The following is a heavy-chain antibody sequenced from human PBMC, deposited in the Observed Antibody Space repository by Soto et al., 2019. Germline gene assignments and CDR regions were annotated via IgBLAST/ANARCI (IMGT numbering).Heavy chain of an antibody. CDR3: ATGPRAYSGSGRQPTWYSSSMDV. CDR1: GFTGDDYA. J-gene: IGHJ6*03. D-gene: IGHD3-10*01. V-gene: IGHV3-9*01. Sequence: LRLSCAASGFTGDDYAFNWVRQAPGKGLEWVSGISWKGGSIGYADSVKGRFIISTDNAKNSMYLQMNSLRAEATALYYCATGPRAYSGSGRQPTWYSSSMDVWGKGTTVTV. CDR2: ISWKGGSI.